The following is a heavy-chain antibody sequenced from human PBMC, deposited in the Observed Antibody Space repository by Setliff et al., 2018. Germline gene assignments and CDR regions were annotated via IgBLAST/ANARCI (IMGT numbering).Heavy chain of an antibody. CDR3: ASHFTSLSGEYAFDT. CDR1: GYSFASYW. CDR2: IYPGDSDT. Sequence: PGESLKISCKASGYSFASYWIAWVRQMPGKGLEWMGVIYPGDSDTRYSPSFQGQVTISADKSISTAYLQWSSLKASDTTTYYCASHFTSLSGEYAFDTWGQGTMVTVSS. D-gene: IGHD5-12*01. V-gene: IGHV5-51*01. J-gene: IGHJ3*02.